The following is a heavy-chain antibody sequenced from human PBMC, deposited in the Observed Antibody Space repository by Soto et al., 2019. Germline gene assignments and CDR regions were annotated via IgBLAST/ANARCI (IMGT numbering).Heavy chain of an antibody. D-gene: IGHD1-26*01. V-gene: IGHV3-15*07. CDR2: IKSKTDGGTA. CDR3: STDWEQH. CDR1: GFTFSNAW. Sequence: GGSLRLSCAASGFTFSNAWMNWVRQAPGKGLEWVGRIKSKTDGGTADYAAPVKGRFTISRDDSKNTLYVQMNNLKVEDTALYYCSTDWEQHWGQGTLVTVSS. J-gene: IGHJ1*01.